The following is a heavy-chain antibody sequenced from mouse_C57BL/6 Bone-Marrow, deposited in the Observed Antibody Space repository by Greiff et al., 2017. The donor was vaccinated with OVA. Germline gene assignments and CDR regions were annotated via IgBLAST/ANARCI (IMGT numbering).Heavy chain of an antibody. V-gene: IGHV1-15*01. CDR3: TRWDSKADYYAMDY. CDR1: GYTFTDYE. CDR2: IDPETGGT. Sequence: VKLVESGAELVRPGASVTLSCKASGYTFTDYEMHWVKQTPVHGLEWIGAIDPETGGTAYNQKFKGKAILTADKSSSTAYMELRSLTSEDSAVYYCTRWDSKADYYAMDYWGQGTSVTVSS. D-gene: IGHD2-5*01. J-gene: IGHJ4*01.